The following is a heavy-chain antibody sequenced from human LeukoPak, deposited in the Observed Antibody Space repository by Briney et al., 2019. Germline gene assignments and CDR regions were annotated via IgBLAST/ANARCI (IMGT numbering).Heavy chain of an antibody. J-gene: IGHJ4*02. CDR1: GGTFSSYA. V-gene: IGHV1-69*05. CDR2: IIPIFGTA. D-gene: IGHD6-13*01. Sequence: GASVTVSCKASGGTFSSYAISWVRQAPGQGLEWMGGIIPIFGTANYAQKFQGRVTITTDESTSTAYMELSSLRSEDTAVYYCARDRVQQQLVFTYWGQGTLVTVSS. CDR3: ARDRVQQQLVFTY.